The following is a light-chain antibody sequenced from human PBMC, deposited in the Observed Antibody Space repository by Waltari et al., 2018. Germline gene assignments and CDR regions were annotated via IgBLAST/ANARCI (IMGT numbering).Light chain of an antibody. J-gene: IGKJ2*01. V-gene: IGKV1-NL1*01. Sequence: DIQMTQSPSSLSASVGDRVTITCRASQGLSGSLAWYQRKPGRAPKLLIYAASTLESGVPSRFSGSGSGTDYTLTIKSLQPEDFATYYCQQYYSTPYTFGQGTELEI. CDR3: QQYYSTPYT. CDR2: AAS. CDR1: QGLSGS.